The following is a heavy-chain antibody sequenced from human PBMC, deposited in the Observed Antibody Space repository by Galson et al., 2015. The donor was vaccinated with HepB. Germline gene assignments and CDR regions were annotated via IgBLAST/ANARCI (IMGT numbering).Heavy chain of an antibody. J-gene: IGHJ3*02. CDR1: GFTFSSYA. CDR2: ISGSGGST. V-gene: IGHV3-23*01. CDR3: AKDYSSWLKKVDAFDI. Sequence: SLRLSCAASGFTFSSYAMHWVRQAPGKGLEYVSAISGSGGSTYYADSVKGRFTISRDNSKNTLYLQMNSLRAEDTAVYYCAKDYSSWLKKVDAFDIWGQGTMVTVSS. D-gene: IGHD6-13*01.